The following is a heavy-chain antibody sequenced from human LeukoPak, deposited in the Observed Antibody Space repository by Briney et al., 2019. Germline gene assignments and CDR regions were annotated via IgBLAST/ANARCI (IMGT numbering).Heavy chain of an antibody. CDR1: GYTFTGYN. CDR3: ARDLYQWLPSTRPRDYYNYMDV. J-gene: IGHJ6*03. D-gene: IGHD6-19*01. V-gene: IGHV1-2*02. CDR2: INPNSGGT. Sequence: GASVKVSCKASGYTFTGYNIHWVRQAPGQGLEYMGWINPNSGGTNYAQKFQGRVTMTRDTSISTAYMELSRLRSDDTAVYYCARDLYQWLPSTRPRDYYNYMDVWGEGTTVTVSS.